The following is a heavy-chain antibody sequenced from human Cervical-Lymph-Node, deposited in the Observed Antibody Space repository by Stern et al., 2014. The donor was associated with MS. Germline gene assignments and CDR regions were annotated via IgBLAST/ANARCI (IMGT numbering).Heavy chain of an antibody. CDR1: GGSISGFY. J-gene: IGHJ6*02. Sequence: QMQLQESGPGLVKPSETLSLTCTVSGGSISGFYLSWIRQPPGKGLEWLGYIFYSGSNNYNPSRRSRVTISVDTYNNLFSLKLTSVTAADTAVYYCARDQSGTYYPHYYGMDVWGQGTTVTVSS. V-gene: IGHV4-59*01. D-gene: IGHD1-26*01. CDR2: IFYSGSN. CDR3: ARDQSGTYYPHYYGMDV.